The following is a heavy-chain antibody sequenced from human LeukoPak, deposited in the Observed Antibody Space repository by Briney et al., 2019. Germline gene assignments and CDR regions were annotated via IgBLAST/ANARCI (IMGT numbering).Heavy chain of an antibody. D-gene: IGHD3-16*01. V-gene: IGHV4-38-2*02. CDR1: GYSISSGDY. J-gene: IGHJ4*02. Sequence: SETLSLTCTVSGYSISSGDYWGWIRQPPGKGLEWIGSIYHSGRTYYNPSLKSRVTISVDTSKNQVSLILTSVTAADTAVYYCARDRLGAMLFFDSWGQGTLVTVSS. CDR2: IYHSGRT. CDR3: ARDRLGAMLFFDS.